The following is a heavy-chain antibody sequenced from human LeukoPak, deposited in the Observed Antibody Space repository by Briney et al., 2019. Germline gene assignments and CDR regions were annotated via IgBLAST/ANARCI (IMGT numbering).Heavy chain of an antibody. Sequence: GGSLRLSCAASGFTFSSYAMSWVRQAPRKGLEWVSAISGSGGSTYYADSVKGRFTISRDNSKNTLYLQMNSLRAEDTAVYYCAKDTLPGQETQLLCELDYWGQGTLVTVSS. V-gene: IGHV3-23*01. D-gene: IGHD2-2*01. J-gene: IGHJ4*02. CDR2: ISGSGGST. CDR3: AKDTLPGQETQLLCELDY. CDR1: GFTFSSYA.